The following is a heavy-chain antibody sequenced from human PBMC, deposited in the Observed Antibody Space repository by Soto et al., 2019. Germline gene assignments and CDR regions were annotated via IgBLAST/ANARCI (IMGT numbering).Heavy chain of an antibody. V-gene: IGHV3-73*01. CDR2: IRSKANSYAT. J-gene: IGHJ6*03. CDR1: GFXFSGSA. D-gene: IGHD2-2*01. CDR3: RIVVVPAATYNYYYYYYMDV. Sequence: PGGSLRLSCAASGFXFSGSAMHWVRQASGKGLEWVGRIRSKANSYATAYAASVKGRFTISRDDSKNTAYLQMNSLKTEDTAVYYCRIVVVPAATYNYYYYYYMDVWGKGTTVTVSS.